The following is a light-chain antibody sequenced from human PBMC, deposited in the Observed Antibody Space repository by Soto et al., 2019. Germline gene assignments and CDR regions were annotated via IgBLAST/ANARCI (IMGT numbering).Light chain of an antibody. CDR2: DVS. CDR3: SSYTSSSTLVV. V-gene: IGLV2-14*01. CDR1: SSDVGGYNY. J-gene: IGLJ2*01. Sequence: QSALTQPASVSGSPGQSITISCTGTSSDVGGYNYVSWCQQHPGKAPKLMIYDVSNRPSGVSNRFSSSKSGNTASLTISGLQAEDEADYYCSSYTSSSTLVVFGGGTKLTVL.